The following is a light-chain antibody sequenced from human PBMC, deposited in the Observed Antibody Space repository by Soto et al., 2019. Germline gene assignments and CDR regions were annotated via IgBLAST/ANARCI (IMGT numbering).Light chain of an antibody. CDR1: QGVSSTY. CDR3: QQFGGSSRT. CDR2: GAS. V-gene: IGKV3-20*01. J-gene: IGKJ1*01. Sequence: EIVLTQSPGTLSLSPGERATLSCRASQGVSSTYLAWYQQKPGQAPRLLIYGASFRATGIPDRFSGSGFGTDFTLTISRLEPEDFAVYYCQQFGGSSRTFGQGTKVASK.